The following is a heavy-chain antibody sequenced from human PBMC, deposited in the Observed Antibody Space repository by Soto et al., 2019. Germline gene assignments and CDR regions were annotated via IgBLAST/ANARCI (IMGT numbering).Heavy chain of an antibody. V-gene: IGHV3-53*01. CDR1: GFTVSSNY. CDR2: IYSGGST. CDR3: ARDGRGYCSGGSCYPWYYYYYMDV. D-gene: IGHD2-15*01. J-gene: IGHJ6*03. Sequence: GGSLRLSCAASGFTVSSNYMSWVRQAPGKGLEWVSVIYSGGSTYYADSVKGRFTISRDNSKNTLYLQMNSLRAEDTAVYYCARDGRGYCSGGSCYPWYYYYYMDVWGKGTTVTVSS.